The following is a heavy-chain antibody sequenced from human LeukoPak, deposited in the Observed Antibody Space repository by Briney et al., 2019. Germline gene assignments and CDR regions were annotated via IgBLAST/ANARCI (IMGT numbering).Heavy chain of an antibody. CDR1: GFTFSSYA. CDR3: AKEPYSSGRNWFDP. J-gene: IGHJ5*02. V-gene: IGHV3-23*01. CDR2: ISGSGGST. Sequence: GGSLRLSCAASGFTFSSYAMSWVRHAPGKGLEWVSAISGSGGSTYYADSVKGRFTISRDNSKNTLYLQMNSLRAEDTAVYYGAKEPYSSGRNWFDPWGQGTPVTVSS. D-gene: IGHD6-19*01.